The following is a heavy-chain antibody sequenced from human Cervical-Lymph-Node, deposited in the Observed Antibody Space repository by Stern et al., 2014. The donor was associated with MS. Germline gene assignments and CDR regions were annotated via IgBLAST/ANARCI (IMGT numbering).Heavy chain of an antibody. CDR1: GFTFSYST. J-gene: IGHJ6*02. CDR2: VSYYGIDE. Sequence: VQLVESGGGVVQPGGSLRLSCAASGFTFSYSTMHWVRQAPGKGLEWVATVSYYGIDEYYPDSVKGRFTISRDNSKNTLYLQVNSLRAEDTGVYFCARDRTVTTYYYYYGMDVWGQGTTVTVSS. D-gene: IGHD4-11*01. V-gene: IGHV3-30*04. CDR3: ARDRTVTTYYYYYGMDV.